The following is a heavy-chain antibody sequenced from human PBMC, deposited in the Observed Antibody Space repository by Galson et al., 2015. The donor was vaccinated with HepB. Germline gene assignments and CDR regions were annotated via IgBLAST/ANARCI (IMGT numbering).Heavy chain of an antibody. CDR3: ARGAYYYGSGRPRDAFDI. CDR1: GGTFSSYT. V-gene: IGHV1-69*02. D-gene: IGHD3-10*01. Sequence: SVKVSCKASGGTFSSYTISWVRQAPGQGLEWMGRIIPILGIANYAQRFQGRVTITADKSTSTAYMELSSVTAADTAVYYCARGAYYYGSGRPRDAFDIWGQGTMVTVSS. J-gene: IGHJ3*02. CDR2: IIPILGIA.